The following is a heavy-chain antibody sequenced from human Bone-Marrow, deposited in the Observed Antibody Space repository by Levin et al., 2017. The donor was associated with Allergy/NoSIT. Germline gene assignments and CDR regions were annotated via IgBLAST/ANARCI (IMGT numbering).Heavy chain of an antibody. Sequence: ASVKVSCKASGGTFSSYAISWVRQAPGQGLEWMGGIIPIFGTANYAQKFQGRVTITADESTSTAYMELSSLRSEDTAVYYCARDCSSTSCPDHLWGMDVWGQGTTVTVSS. CDR2: IIPIFGTA. V-gene: IGHV1-69*13. CDR1: GGTFSSYA. J-gene: IGHJ6*02. D-gene: IGHD2-2*01. CDR3: ARDCSSTSCPDHLWGMDV.